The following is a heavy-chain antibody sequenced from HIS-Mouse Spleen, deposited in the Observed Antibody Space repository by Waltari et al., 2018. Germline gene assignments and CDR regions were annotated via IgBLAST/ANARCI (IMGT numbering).Heavy chain of an antibody. Sequence: QVQLVESGGGVVQPGGSLRLSCAASGLTFSSYAMHWVRQAPGKGLEWVAVISYDGSNKYYADSVKGRFTISRDNSKNTLYLQMNSLRAEDTAVYYCAREGDLWGQGTLVTVSS. D-gene: IGHD3-10*01. CDR2: ISYDGSNK. CDR1: GLTFSSYA. CDR3: AREGDL. V-gene: IGHV3-30-3*01. J-gene: IGHJ4*02.